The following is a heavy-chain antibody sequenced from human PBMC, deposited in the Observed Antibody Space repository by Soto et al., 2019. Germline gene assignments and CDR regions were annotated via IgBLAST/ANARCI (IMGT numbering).Heavy chain of an antibody. CDR3: ARERLKGYFGIDP. D-gene: IGHD1-26*01. V-gene: IGHV4-30-2*01. Sequence: SETLSLTCPVSGGLISGGGYFWTWIRQPPGKGLEWIGYMYHTGSPLYNPSLKSRATISLDLSKNQFSLKLASVTAADTAVYYCARERLKGYFGIDPWGQGTLVTVSS. CDR1: GGLISGGGYF. CDR2: MYHTGSP. J-gene: IGHJ5*02.